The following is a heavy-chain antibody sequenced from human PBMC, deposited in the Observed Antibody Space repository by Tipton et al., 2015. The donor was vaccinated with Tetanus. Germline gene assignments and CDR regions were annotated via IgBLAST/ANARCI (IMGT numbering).Heavy chain of an antibody. CDR2: MNPNSGNT. CDR3: ARAGDYYDSSGYQFDY. D-gene: IGHD3-22*01. J-gene: IGHJ4*02. CDR1: GYTFTSYD. V-gene: IGHV1-8*01. Sequence: QLVQSGAEVKKPGASVKVSCKASGYTFTSYDINWVRQATGQGLEWMGWMNPNSGNTGYAQKFQGRVTMTRNTSISTAYMELSSLRSEDTAVYYGARAGDYYDSSGYQFDYWGQGTLVTVSS.